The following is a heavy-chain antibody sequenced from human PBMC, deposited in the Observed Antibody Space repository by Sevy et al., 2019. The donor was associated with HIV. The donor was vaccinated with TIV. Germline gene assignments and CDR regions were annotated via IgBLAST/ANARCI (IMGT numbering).Heavy chain of an antibody. J-gene: IGHJ6*02. CDR3: ANGPRSGYYISYYYGMDV. V-gene: IGHV3-30*18. CDR2: ISYDGSNK. Sequence: GGSLRLSCAASGFTFSSYGMHWVRQAPGKGLEWVAVISYDGSNKYYADSVKGRFTISRDNSKNTLYLQMNSLRAEDTAVYYCANGPRSGYYISYYYGMDVWGQGNTVTVSS. D-gene: IGHD3-3*01. CDR1: GFTFSSYG.